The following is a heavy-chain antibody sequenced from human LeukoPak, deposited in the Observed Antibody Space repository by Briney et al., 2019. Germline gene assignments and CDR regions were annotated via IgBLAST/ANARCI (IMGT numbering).Heavy chain of an antibody. J-gene: IGHJ4*02. CDR3: AREAYWGSSGKGFDS. Sequence: TGGSLRLSRAASGFTFSNYGMHWVRQAPGKGLEWVAVISYDGSNKYYADSVKGRFAISRDNAWNSLYLQMNSLRDEDTAVYSCAREAYWGSSGKGFDSWGQGTLVIVSS. D-gene: IGHD4-23*01. V-gene: IGHV3-30*03. CDR2: ISYDGSNK. CDR1: GFTFSNYG.